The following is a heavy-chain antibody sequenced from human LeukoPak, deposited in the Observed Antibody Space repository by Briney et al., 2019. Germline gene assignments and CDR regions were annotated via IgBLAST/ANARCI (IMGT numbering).Heavy chain of an antibody. D-gene: IGHD2/OR15-2a*01. J-gene: IGHJ6*03. V-gene: IGHV1-69*13. CDR3: ARVANRSPSYYYMDV. Sequence: GASVKVSCKASGGTFSSYAISWVRQAPGQGLEWMGGIIPVFGTANYAQKFQGRVTITADESTSTAYMELSSLRSEDTAVYYCARVANRSPSYYYMDVWGKGTTVTISS. CDR2: IIPVFGTA. CDR1: GGTFSSYA.